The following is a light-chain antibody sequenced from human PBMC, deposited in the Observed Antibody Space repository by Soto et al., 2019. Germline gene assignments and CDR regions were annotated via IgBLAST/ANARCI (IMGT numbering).Light chain of an antibody. CDR2: GNN. CDR1: SSNIGSET. CDR3: AAWDDSLNGYV. Sequence: QSVLTQPPSASGTPGQRVTISCSGSSSNIGSETVNWYQQVPGTAPKLLIYGNNQRPSGVPDRFSGSKSGTSASLAISGLQSEDEADYYCAAWDDSLNGYVIATGTKVTVL. V-gene: IGLV1-44*01. J-gene: IGLJ1*01.